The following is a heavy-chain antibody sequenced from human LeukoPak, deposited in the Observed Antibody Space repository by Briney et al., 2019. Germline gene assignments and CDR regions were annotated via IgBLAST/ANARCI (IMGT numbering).Heavy chain of an antibody. J-gene: IGHJ4*02. CDR1: GFTFSSYE. CDR3: ARETYLRPYYFDY. Sequence: PGGSLRLSCAASGFTFSSYEMNWVRQAPGKGLEWVSSIGSGGSTMYYADSVKGRFTISRDDAKNSLYLQMNSLRAEDTAVYYCARETYLRPYYFDYWGQGTLVTVSS. CDR2: IGSGGSTM. V-gene: IGHV3-48*03. D-gene: IGHD3-10*01.